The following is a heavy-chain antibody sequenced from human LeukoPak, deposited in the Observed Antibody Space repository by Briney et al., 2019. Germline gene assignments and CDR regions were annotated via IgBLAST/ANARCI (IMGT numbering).Heavy chain of an antibody. Sequence: SVKVSCKASGGTFSSYAISWVRQAPGQGLEWMGGIIPIFGTANYAQKVQGRVTITADESTSTAYMELRSLRSEDTAVYYCARDIWESGYAPKGAYYYYMDVWGKGTTVTVSS. D-gene: IGHD5-12*01. CDR1: GGTFSSYA. J-gene: IGHJ6*03. V-gene: IGHV1-69*01. CDR2: IIPIFGTA. CDR3: ARDIWESGYAPKGAYYYYMDV.